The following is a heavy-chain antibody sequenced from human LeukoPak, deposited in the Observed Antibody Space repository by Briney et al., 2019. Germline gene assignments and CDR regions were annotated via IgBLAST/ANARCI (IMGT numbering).Heavy chain of an antibody. D-gene: IGHD3-10*01. CDR3: ARGGLTMVRGGIDF. Sequence: PSQTLPLTCIVSGDFISSGGCCWSWIRQPPGKGLEWIGYIYYSGTTYYNPSLMSRVTIPVDTSKNQFSLKLSSVTAADTAVYYCARGGLTMVRGGIDFWGQGTLVTVSS. V-gene: IGHV4-31*03. CDR1: GDFISSGGCC. J-gene: IGHJ4*02. CDR2: IYYSGTT.